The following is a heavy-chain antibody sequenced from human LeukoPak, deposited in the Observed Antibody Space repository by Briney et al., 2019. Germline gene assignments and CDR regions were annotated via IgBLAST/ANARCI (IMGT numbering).Heavy chain of an antibody. J-gene: IGHJ3*01. Sequence: SQTLSLTCTLSGASIITYYCSWIRQPPGTGLEWIGYVYNSGNTYYNPSLNSRASISEDTSKNQLSLKVNSVTAADTAVYYCARHPGVGANDTFDLWGQGTMVTISS. CDR2: VYNSGNT. D-gene: IGHD1-26*01. V-gene: IGHV4-59*08. CDR3: ARHPGVGANDTFDL. CDR1: GASIITYY.